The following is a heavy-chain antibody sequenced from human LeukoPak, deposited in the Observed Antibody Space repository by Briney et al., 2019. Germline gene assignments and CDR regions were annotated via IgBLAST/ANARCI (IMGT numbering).Heavy chain of an antibody. CDR2: ISTSSTYI. Sequence: GGSLRLSCAASGFTFSSYSMSWVRQAPGKGLEWVSSISTSSTYIYYADSVKGRFTISRDNAKNSLYLQMNSLRAEDTAVYYCARDPPFIIGTTFFDYWGQGTLVTVSS. J-gene: IGHJ4*02. D-gene: IGHD1-20*01. V-gene: IGHV3-21*01. CDR3: ARDPPFIIGTTFFDY. CDR1: GFTFSSYS.